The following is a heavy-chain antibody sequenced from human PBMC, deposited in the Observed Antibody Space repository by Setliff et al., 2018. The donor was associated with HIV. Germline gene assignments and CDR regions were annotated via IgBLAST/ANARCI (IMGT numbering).Heavy chain of an antibody. CDR1: GFTFSSYM. CDR3: ARNPQPTGTPDYYYYYYMDV. V-gene: IGHV3-30*03. J-gene: IGHJ6*03. CDR2: ISHDGSIE. Sequence: GGSLRLSCAASGFTFSSYMMHWVRQAPGKGLEWVADISHDGSIEDYADSVRGRFTISRDNSKSAVYLQMNSLRPEDTAVYYCARNPQPTGTPDYYYYYYMDVWGKGTTVTVSS. D-gene: IGHD1-1*01.